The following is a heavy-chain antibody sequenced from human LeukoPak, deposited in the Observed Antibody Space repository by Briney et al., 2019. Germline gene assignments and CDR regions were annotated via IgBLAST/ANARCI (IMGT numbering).Heavy chain of an antibody. Sequence: GGSLRLSCAVSEFTVSSTYMSWVRQAPGKGPEWVSLMYSFGNTYYADSVKGRFTISRDNSKNTLYLQMNSLRAEDTALYYCARGKPVTGTPDYYSYGMDVWGQGTMVTVSS. CDR1: EFTVSSTY. CDR3: ARGKPVTGTPDYYSYGMDV. J-gene: IGHJ6*02. CDR2: MYSFGNT. V-gene: IGHV3-53*01. D-gene: IGHD1-20*01.